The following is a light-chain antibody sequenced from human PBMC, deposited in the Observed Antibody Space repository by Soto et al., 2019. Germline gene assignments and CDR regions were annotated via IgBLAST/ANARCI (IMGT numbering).Light chain of an antibody. CDR1: QTVSSNF. CDR2: GAS. Sequence: EIVLTQSPGTLSLSPGARATLSWSARQTVSSNFLAWYQQKPGQAPRLLIYGASSRATGIPDRFSGSGSGTDFTLTISRLEPEDFAVYYCQQYGSSPPITFGQGTRLEIK. J-gene: IGKJ5*01. CDR3: QQYGSSPPIT. V-gene: IGKV3-20*01.